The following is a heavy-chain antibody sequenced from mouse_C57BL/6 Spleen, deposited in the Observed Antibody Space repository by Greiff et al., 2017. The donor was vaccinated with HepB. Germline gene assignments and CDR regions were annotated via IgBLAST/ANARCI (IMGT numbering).Heavy chain of an antibody. J-gene: IGHJ3*01. D-gene: IGHD1-1*01. Sequence: VQLQQSGAELVRPGTSVKVSCKASGYAFTNYLIEWVKQRPGQGLEWIGVINPGSGGTNYNEKFKGKATLTADKSSSTAYMQLSSLTSEDSAVYLCAGTGYYGSSSAWFAYWGQGTLVTVSA. CDR1: GYAFTNYL. CDR2: INPGSGGT. V-gene: IGHV1-54*01. CDR3: AGTGYYGSSSAWFAY.